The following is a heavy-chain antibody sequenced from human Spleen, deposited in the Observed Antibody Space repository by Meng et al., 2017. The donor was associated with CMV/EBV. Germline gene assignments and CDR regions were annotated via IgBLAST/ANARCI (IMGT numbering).Heavy chain of an antibody. CDR1: GFTFSRYW. CDR2: IKQDGSEK. D-gene: IGHD3-10*01. Sequence: GESLKISCAVSGFTFSRYWMSWVRQAPGKGLEWVANIKQDGSEKYYVDSLKGRFTISRDNAKNSLYLQMNSLRVEDTAVYYCARGIFYGVGSYCDDFDYWGQGTLVTVSS. V-gene: IGHV3-7*01. CDR3: ARGIFYGVGSYCDDFDY. J-gene: IGHJ4*02.